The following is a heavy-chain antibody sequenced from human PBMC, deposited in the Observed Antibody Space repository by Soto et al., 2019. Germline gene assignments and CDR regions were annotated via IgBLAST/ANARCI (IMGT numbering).Heavy chain of an antibody. V-gene: IGHV4-39*01. CDR3: ARRLDYDFWSGYKNWFDP. Sequence: QLQLQESGPGLVKPSETLSLTCTVSGGSISSSSYYWGWIRQPPGKGLEWIGSIYYSGSTYYNPSLKSRVTISVDTSKHQFSLKLSSVTAADTAVYYCARRLDYDFWSGYKNWFDPWGQGTLVTVSS. J-gene: IGHJ5*02. CDR2: IYYSGST. CDR1: GGSISSSSYY. D-gene: IGHD3-3*01.